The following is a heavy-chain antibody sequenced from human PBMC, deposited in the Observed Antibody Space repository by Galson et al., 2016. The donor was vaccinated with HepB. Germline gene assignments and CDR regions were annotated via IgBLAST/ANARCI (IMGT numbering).Heavy chain of an antibody. CDR2: ISGRGGCT. D-gene: IGHD6-19*01. CDR3: AKPYTSGWLTSFDH. Sequence: SLRLSCAASGFSFSAYGMNWVRQAPGKGLEWVSTISGRGGCTYYADSVQGRFTISRDNSKNTLYVQMNSLRTDDTAIYYCAKPYTSGWLTSFDHWGQGTLVTVSS. V-gene: IGHV3-23*01. J-gene: IGHJ4*02. CDR1: GFSFSAYG.